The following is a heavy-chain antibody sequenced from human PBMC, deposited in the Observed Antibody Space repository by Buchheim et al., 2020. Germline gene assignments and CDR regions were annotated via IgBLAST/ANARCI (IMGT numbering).Heavy chain of an antibody. CDR3: AKATAITIFGVVSYYMDV. CDR1: GFTFSGYA. CDR2: ISGSGGST. V-gene: IGHV3-23*01. D-gene: IGHD3-3*01. Sequence: EVQLLESGGGLVQPGGSLRLSCAASGFTFSGYAMSWVRQAPGKGLEWVSAISGSGGSTYYADSVKGRFTISRDNSKNTLYLQMNSLRAEDTAVYYCAKATAITIFGVVSYYMDVWGKGTT. J-gene: IGHJ6*03.